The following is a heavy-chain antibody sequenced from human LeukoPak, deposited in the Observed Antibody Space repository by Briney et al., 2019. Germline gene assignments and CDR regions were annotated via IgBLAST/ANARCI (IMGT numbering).Heavy chain of an antibody. J-gene: IGHJ4*02. V-gene: IGHV4-39*01. CDR2: IYHSGST. CDR3: ASGYCSSTSCYQGDY. Sequence: SIYHSGSTYYHPSLKSRVTISVDTSKNQFSLKLSSVTAADTAVYYCASGYCSSTSCYQGDYWGQGTLVTVSS. D-gene: IGHD2-2*01.